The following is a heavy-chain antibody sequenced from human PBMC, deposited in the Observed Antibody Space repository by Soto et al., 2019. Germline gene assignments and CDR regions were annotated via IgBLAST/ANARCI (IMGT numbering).Heavy chain of an antibody. CDR3: ARDGPEYSGSDGDYYYGMDV. Sequence: QVQLVQSGAEVKKPGASVKVSCKASGYTFTSYGISWVRQAPGQGLEWMGWISAYNGNTNYAQKLQGRVTMTTDKSTRTAYMELRSLRSDDTAVYYCARDGPEYSGSDGDYYYGMDVWGQGTTVTVSS. J-gene: IGHJ6*02. D-gene: IGHD1-26*01. V-gene: IGHV1-18*01. CDR1: GYTFTSYG. CDR2: ISAYNGNT.